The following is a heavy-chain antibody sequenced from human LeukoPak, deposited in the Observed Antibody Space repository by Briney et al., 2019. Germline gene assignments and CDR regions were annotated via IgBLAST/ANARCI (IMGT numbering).Heavy chain of an antibody. CDR2: INPNSGGT. J-gene: IGHJ4*02. CDR3: ARVGWFGELLYPIDY. CDR1: GYTFTGYY. D-gene: IGHD3-10*01. Sequence: ASVKVSCKASGYTFTGYYMHWVRQAPGQGLEWMGWINPNSGGTNYAQKFQGRVTMTRDTSISTAYVELSRLRSDDTAVYYCARVGWFGELLYPIDYWGQGTLVTVSS. V-gene: IGHV1-2*02.